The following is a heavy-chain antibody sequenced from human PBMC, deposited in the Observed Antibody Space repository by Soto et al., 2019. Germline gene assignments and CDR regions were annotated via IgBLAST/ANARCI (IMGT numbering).Heavy chain of an antibody. D-gene: IGHD2-15*01. V-gene: IGHV4-34*01. CDR1: GGSFSGYY. J-gene: IGHJ4*02. CDR3: ARGQVVAAQH. Sequence: SETLSLTCAVYGGSFSGYYWTWIRQPPGKGLEWIGSIYYSGSTYYNPSLNSRVTISVDRSKNQFSLKLSSVTAADTAVYYCARGQVVAAQHWGQGTLVTV. CDR2: IYYSGST.